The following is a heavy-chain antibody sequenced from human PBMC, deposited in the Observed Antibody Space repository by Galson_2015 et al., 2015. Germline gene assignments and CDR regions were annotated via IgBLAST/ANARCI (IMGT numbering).Heavy chain of an antibody. J-gene: IGHJ4*02. D-gene: IGHD1-26*01. CDR1: W. CDR2: IYHTGTT. Sequence: WWIWVRQFPGMGLEWIGEIYHTGTTSYNPSLESRVTLSIDNSENQFSLRLNSVTAADTALYYCARGPSGKLWHYFDSWGQGILVTVSS. V-gene: IGHV4-4*02. CDR3: ARGPSGKLWHYFDS.